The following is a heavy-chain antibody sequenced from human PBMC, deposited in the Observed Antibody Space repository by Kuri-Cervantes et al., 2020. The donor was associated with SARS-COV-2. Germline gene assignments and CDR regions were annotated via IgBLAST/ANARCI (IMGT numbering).Heavy chain of an antibody. J-gene: IGHJ3*02. Sequence: GESLKISCAASGFTFSSYAMSWVRQAPGKGLEWVSAISGSGGSTYYADSVKGRFTISRDNSKNTLYLQMNSLRAEDTAVYYYANTPLVDAFDIWGQGTMVTVSS. CDR3: ANTPLVDAFDI. D-gene: IGHD2-8*02. CDR1: GFTFSSYA. CDR2: ISGSGGST. V-gene: IGHV3-23*01.